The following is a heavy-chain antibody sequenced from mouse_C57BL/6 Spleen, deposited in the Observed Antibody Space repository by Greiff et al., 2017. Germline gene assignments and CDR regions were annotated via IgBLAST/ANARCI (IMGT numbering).Heavy chain of an antibody. CDR2: FYPGSGSI. CDR3: ARHEDKGVTGTGSWFAY. V-gene: IGHV1-62-2*01. Sequence: QVQLKQSGAELVKPGASVKLSCKASGYTFTEYTIHWVKQRSGQGLEWIGWFYPGSGSIKYNEKFKDKATLTADKSSSTVYMELSRLTSEDSAVYFCARHEDKGVTGTGSWFAYWGQGTLVTVSA. J-gene: IGHJ3*01. D-gene: IGHD4-1*01. CDR1: GYTFTEYT.